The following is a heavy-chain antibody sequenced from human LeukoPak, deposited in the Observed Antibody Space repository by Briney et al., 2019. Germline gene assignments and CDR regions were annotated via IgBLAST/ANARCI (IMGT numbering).Heavy chain of an antibody. Sequence: PGGSLRLSCAASGFTFSSYAMSWVRQAPGKGLEWVSTGSSTTYYADSVKGRFTISRDNVENSLYLQMNSLRDEDTAVYYCARVAAGYTVNYFDYWGQGTLVTVSS. D-gene: IGHD6-13*01. CDR1: GFTFSSYA. CDR3: ARVAAGYTVNYFDY. J-gene: IGHJ4*02. CDR2: STGSSTT. V-gene: IGHV3-48*02.